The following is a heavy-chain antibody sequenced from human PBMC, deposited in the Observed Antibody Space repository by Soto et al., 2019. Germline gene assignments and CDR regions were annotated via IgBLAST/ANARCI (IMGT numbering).Heavy chain of an antibody. Sequence: PGGSLRLSCAASGFTFSNAWMSWVRQAPGKGPEWVGRIKSKTDGGTTDYAAPVKGRFTISRDDSKNTLYLQMNSLKTEDTAVYYCTTGFIDIHYYDSSGYSTEYGMDVWGQGTTVTVSS. V-gene: IGHV3-15*01. CDR1: GFTFSNAW. CDR3: TTGFIDIHYYDSSGYSTEYGMDV. D-gene: IGHD3-22*01. CDR2: IKSKTDGGTT. J-gene: IGHJ6*02.